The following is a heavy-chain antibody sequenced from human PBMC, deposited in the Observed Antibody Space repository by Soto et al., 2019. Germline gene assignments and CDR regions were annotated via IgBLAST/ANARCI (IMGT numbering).Heavy chain of an antibody. D-gene: IGHD4-17*01. Sequence: GASVKVSCKASGGTFSSYAISWVRQAPGQGLEWMGGIIPIFGTANYAQKFQGRVTITADESTSTAYMELSSLRSEDTAVYYCARDGDYGDYGEGWFDPWGQGTLVTVSS. J-gene: IGHJ5*02. CDR3: ARDGDYGDYGEGWFDP. CDR2: IIPIFGTA. V-gene: IGHV1-69*13. CDR1: GGTFSSYA.